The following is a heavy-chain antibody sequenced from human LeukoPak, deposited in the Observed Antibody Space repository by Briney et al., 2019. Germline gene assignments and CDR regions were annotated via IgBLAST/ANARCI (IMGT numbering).Heavy chain of an antibody. CDR2: INPSGDPT. J-gene: IGHJ3*02. V-gene: IGHV1-46*01. CDR1: GYTFTSYY. Sequence: ASVKVSCKASGYTFTSYYMHWVRQAPGQGLEWVGIINPSGDPTTYAQKFQGRVTMTTDTSTSTAYMELRSLRSDDTAVYYCAREMVRGVNSADAFDIWGQGTMVTVSS. CDR3: AREMVRGVNSADAFDI. D-gene: IGHD3-10*01.